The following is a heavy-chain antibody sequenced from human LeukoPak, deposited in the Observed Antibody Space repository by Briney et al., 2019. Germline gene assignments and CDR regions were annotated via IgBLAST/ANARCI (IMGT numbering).Heavy chain of an antibody. D-gene: IGHD6-19*01. V-gene: IGHV4-59*01. CDR3: ARDGRAGSLFAY. J-gene: IGHJ4*02. CDR1: SGSINGYY. CDR2: ISYSGST. Sequence: SETLSLTCTVSSGSINGYYWSWIRQPPGKGLEWVGYISYSGSTNYNPSLKSRVTLSVDTSKNQFSLKLSSVTAADTAIYYCARDGRAGSLFAYWGQGTLVTVSS.